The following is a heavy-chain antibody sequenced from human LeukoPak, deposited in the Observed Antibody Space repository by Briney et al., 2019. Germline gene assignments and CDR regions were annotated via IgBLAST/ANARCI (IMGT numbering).Heavy chain of an antibody. D-gene: IGHD6-19*01. CDR1: GGTFSSYA. CDR3: AGLGSGNIFDY. V-gene: IGHV1-69*13. CDR2: IIPIFGTA. Sequence: ASVKVSCKASGGTFSSYAISWVRQAPGQGLEWMGGIIPIFGTANYAQKFQGRVTITADESSSTAYMELSSLRSEDTAVYYCAGLGSGNIFDYWGQGTLVTVSS. J-gene: IGHJ4*02.